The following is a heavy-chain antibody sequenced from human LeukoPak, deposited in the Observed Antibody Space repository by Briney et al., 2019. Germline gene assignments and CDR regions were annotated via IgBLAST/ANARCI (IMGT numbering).Heavy chain of an antibody. CDR3: ARDATLVPGIVYFDY. J-gene: IGHJ4*02. Sequence: PGGSLRLSCAASGFTFSSYQINWVRQAPGQGLEWLAYIDSSSDVIHYADSVKGRFTIFRDNAESSLYLQMNNLRVEDTAVYYCARDATLVPGIVYFDYWGQGTQVTVSS. D-gene: IGHD3-10*01. CDR1: GFTFSSYQ. CDR2: IDSSSDVI. V-gene: IGHV3-48*03.